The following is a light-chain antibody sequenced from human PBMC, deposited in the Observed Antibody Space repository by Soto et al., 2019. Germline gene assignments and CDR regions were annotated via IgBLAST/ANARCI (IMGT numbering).Light chain of an antibody. CDR1: QSVSSD. CDR3: QQYNNWPLT. V-gene: IGKV3-15*01. CDR2: GVS. J-gene: IGKJ4*01. Sequence: EIELTQSPVTLSVSPGERATLSCRASQSVSSDLAWFQQKPGQAPRLLIYGVSTRATGIPARFSGSGSGTEFTLTISSLQCEDFAIYYCQQYNNWPLTFGGGTKVEIK.